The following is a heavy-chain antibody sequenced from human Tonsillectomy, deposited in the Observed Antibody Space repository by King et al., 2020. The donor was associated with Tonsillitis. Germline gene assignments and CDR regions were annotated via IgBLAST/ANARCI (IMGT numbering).Heavy chain of an antibody. CDR2: IYYSGST. Sequence: QLQESGPGLVKPSETLSLTCTVSDGSINSNSYYWGWIRQPPGKGLEWIGSIYYSGSTYYNPSLKSRVTMSVDTSKNQFSLKLSSVSAADTAVYYGARQGRDGYNYYFQHWGQGTLVTVSS. V-gene: IGHV4-39*01. J-gene: IGHJ1*01. CDR3: ARQGRDGYNYYFQH. CDR1: DGSINSNSYY. D-gene: IGHD5-24*01.